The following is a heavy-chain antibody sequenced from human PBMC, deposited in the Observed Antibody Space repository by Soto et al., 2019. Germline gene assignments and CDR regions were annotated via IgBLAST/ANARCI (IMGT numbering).Heavy chain of an antibody. V-gene: IGHV1-8*01. CDR1: GYTLTSYD. CDR3: ARRGRGIGGYYYGMDV. J-gene: IGHJ6*01. CDR2: MNPNSGNT. D-gene: IGHD3-16*01. Sequence: ASVKVSCKASGYTLTSYDINWVRQATGQGLEWMGWMNPNSGNTGYAQKFQGRVTMTRNTSISTAYMELSSLKASDTAMYYCARRGRGIGGYYYGMDVWGQGTTVTVSS.